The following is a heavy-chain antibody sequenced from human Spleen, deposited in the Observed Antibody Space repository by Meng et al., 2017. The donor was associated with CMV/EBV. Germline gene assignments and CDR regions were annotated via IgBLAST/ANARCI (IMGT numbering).Heavy chain of an antibody. J-gene: IGHJ5*02. CDR3: ATGDSSGYLGLGDP. Sequence: GESLKISCAASGFNFNKYNMNWVRQAPGQGLEWVAVISSDGSDKYYADSVRGRFTISRDNSKTTLSLQMTSLRAEDTAVYYCATGDSSGYLGLGDPWGQGTLVTVSS. CDR1: GFNFNKYN. V-gene: IGHV3-30*03. D-gene: IGHD3-22*01. CDR2: ISSDGSDK.